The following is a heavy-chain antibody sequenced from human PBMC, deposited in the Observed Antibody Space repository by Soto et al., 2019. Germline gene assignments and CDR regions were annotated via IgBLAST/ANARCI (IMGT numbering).Heavy chain of an antibody. J-gene: IGHJ5*02. CDR2: INHSGST. CDR3: ARIYSCGGDCYNWFDT. Sequence: SETLSLTCAVYGGSFSGYYWSWIRQPPGKGLEWIGEINHSGSTNYHPSLKSRFTISVDTSKNQFSLKLSSVTAADTAVYYCARIYSCGGDCYNWFDTWGQGTLVTVPS. D-gene: IGHD2-21*02. CDR1: GGSFSGYY. V-gene: IGHV4-34*01.